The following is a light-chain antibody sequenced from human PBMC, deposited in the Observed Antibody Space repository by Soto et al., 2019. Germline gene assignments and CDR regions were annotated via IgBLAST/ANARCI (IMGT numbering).Light chain of an antibody. Sequence: IVMTQSPATLSVSPGERATLSCRASQTVSSNVAWYQQKPGQAPRLLIYDASTRATGIPVRFRGSGSGTEFTLTISSLQSEDSAVYYCHQYNNWLALTFGGGTKVEIK. V-gene: IGKV3-15*01. CDR1: QTVSSN. CDR3: HQYNNWLALT. J-gene: IGKJ4*01. CDR2: DAS.